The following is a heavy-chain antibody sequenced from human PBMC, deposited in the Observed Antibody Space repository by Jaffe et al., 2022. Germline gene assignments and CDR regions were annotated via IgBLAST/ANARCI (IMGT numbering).Heavy chain of an antibody. CDR2: IIPIFGTA. D-gene: IGHD5-12*01. CDR1: GGTFSSYA. Sequence: QVQLVQSGAEVKKPGSSVKVSCKASGGTFSSYAISWVRQAPGQGLEWMGGIIPIFGTANYAQKFQGRVTITTDESTSTAYMELSSLRSEDTAVYYCAVCGYSGYDPSRNFYWFDPWGQGTLVTVSS. CDR3: AVCGYSGYDPSRNFYWFDP. V-gene: IGHV1-69*05. J-gene: IGHJ5*02.